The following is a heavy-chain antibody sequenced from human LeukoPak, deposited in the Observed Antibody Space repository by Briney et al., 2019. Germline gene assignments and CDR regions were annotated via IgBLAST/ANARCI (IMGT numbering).Heavy chain of an antibody. Sequence: GGSLRLSCAASGFTFDDYTMHWVRQAPGKGLEWVSGISWNSGSIGYADSVKGRFTISRDNAKNSLYLQMNSLRAEDMAVYYCAKDMMVRYFDLCGHGTLVSVSA. D-gene: IGHD4/OR15-4a*01. CDR1: GFTFDDYT. V-gene: IGHV3-9*03. CDR3: AKDMMVRYFDL. CDR2: ISWNSGSI. J-gene: IGHJ2*01.